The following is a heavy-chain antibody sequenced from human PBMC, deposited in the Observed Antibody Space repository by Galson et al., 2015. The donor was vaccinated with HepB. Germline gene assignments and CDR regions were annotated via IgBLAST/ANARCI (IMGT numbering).Heavy chain of an antibody. CDR1: GLTFSTPG. J-gene: IGHJ6*02. CDR3: VRGSGSNYNRMDA. D-gene: IGHD5-12*01. Sequence: SLRLYCAESGLTFSTPGMHWVRQAPGKGLEWVAVIWFDGTNQYYTASVKGRLTISRDNSKNTLYLQMNSLRVEDTAVYYCVRGSGSNYNRMDAWGQGTTVTVSS. CDR2: IWFDGTNQ. V-gene: IGHV3-33*01.